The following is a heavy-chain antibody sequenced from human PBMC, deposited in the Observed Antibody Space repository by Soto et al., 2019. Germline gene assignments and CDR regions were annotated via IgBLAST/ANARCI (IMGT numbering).Heavy chain of an antibody. CDR1: GGTYSSYT. J-gene: IGHJ6*02. Sequence: SVKVSCKASGGTYSSYTISWVRQAPGQGLEWMGRIIPILGIANYAQKFQGRVTITADKSTSTAYMELRSLRSDDTAVYYCAREDYDDFWSGYSSEGMDVWGQGTTVTVSS. V-gene: IGHV1-69*04. CDR2: IIPILGIA. D-gene: IGHD3-3*01. CDR3: AREDYDDFWSGYSSEGMDV.